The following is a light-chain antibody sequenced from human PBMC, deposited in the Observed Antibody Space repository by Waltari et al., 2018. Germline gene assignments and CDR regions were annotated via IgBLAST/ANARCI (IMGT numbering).Light chain of an antibody. Sequence: SYELTQPPSVSVSPGQTARITCSGDALPKQYAYWSQQKPGQAPVLVIYKDSERPSGIPERFSGSSSGTTVTLTISGVQAEDEAAYYCQSADSSGTYPNWMFGGGTKLTVL. V-gene: IGLV3-25*03. CDR1: ALPKQY. J-gene: IGLJ3*02. CDR3: QSADSSGTYPNWM. CDR2: KDS.